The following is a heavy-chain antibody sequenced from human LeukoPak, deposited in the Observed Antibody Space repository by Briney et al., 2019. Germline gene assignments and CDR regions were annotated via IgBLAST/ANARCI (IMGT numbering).Heavy chain of an antibody. CDR2: SYYSGGT. CDR1: GGSMSTFC. V-gene: IGHV4-59*08. J-gene: IGHJ3*02. CDR3: AVNSTKHTFDI. Sequence: SETLSLTCTVSGGSMSTFCWSWIRQSPGKGLEWIGSSYYSGGTNYNPSLTSRATISVDTSKNQFSLELSSVTAADTAVYYCAVNSTKHTFDIWGQGTMVTVSS. D-gene: IGHD1-1*01.